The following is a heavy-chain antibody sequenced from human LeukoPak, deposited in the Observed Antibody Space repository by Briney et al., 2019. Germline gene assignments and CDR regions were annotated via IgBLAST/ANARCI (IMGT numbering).Heavy chain of an antibody. Sequence: GGSLRLSCAASGFTFDDYAMHWVRQAPGKGLEWVSGISWNSGSIGYADSVKGRFTISRDNAKNSLYLQMNSLRAEDTALYYCARTRAFDIWGQGTMVTVSS. CDR1: GFTFDDYA. CDR2: ISWNSGSI. J-gene: IGHJ3*02. CDR3: ARTRAFDI. V-gene: IGHV3-9*01.